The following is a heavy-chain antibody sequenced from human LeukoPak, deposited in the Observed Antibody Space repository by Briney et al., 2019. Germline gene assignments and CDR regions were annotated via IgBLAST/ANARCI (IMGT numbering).Heavy chain of an antibody. J-gene: IGHJ6*03. V-gene: IGHV4-34*01. Sequence: SETLSPTCAVYGGSFSGYYWSWIRQPPGKGLEWIGEINHSGSTNYNPSLKSRVTISVDTTKNQFSLKLSSVTAADTAVYYCARGPYYDFWSGRTKTTYYYYMDVWGKGTTVTVSS. CDR2: INHSGST. CDR3: ARGPYYDFWSGRTKTTYYYYMDV. D-gene: IGHD3-3*01. CDR1: GGSFSGYY.